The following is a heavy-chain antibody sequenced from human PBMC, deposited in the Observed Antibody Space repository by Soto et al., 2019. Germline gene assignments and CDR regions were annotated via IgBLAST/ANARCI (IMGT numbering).Heavy chain of an antibody. CDR3: ARRWGGTSDY. V-gene: IGHV4-59*08. D-gene: IGHD2-21*01. Sequence: QVQLPESGPGLVKPSETLSLTCTVSGGSISSYYWSWIRQPPGQGLEWIGNIYYRGTTNYNPSLKSRVTISVDTSNTQFSLMVSSVTAADTAVYFCARRWGGTSDYWGQGTLVTVSS. CDR2: IYYRGTT. CDR1: GGSISSYY. J-gene: IGHJ4*02.